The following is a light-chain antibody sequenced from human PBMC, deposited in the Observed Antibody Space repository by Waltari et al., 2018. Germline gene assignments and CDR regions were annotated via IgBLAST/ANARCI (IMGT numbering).Light chain of an antibody. CDR3: QQYYTTPLT. CDR2: AAS. Sequence: DIQMNQSPSSLSASVGDRVTLTCRASQGISNSLAWYLQKPGKAPKLLLYAASILESGVPSRFSGSGSGTDYTLTITSLQPEDFATYYCQQYYTTPLTFGGGTKVEI. J-gene: IGKJ4*01. V-gene: IGKV1-NL1*01. CDR1: QGISNS.